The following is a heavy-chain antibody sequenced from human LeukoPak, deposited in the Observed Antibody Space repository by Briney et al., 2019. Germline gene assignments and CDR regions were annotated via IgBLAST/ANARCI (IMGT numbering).Heavy chain of an antibody. CDR1: GFTFSSYS. J-gene: IGHJ5*02. Sequence: PGGSLRLSCAASGFTFSSYSMNWVRQAPGKGLEWVSSISSSSSYIYYADSVKGRFTISRDNAKNSLYLQMNSLRAEDTAVYYCARDGDYSGSYNWFDPWGQGTLVTVSS. V-gene: IGHV3-21*01. D-gene: IGHD1-26*01. CDR3: ARDGDYSGSYNWFDP. CDR2: ISSSSSYI.